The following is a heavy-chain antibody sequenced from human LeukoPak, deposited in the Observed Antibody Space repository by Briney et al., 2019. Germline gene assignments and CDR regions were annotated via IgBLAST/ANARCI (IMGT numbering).Heavy chain of an antibody. CDR2: IYYSGST. V-gene: IGHV4-30-4*08. CDR1: GGSISSGDYY. CDR3: ARSTVLRFLEWLSKGYYMDV. D-gene: IGHD3-3*01. Sequence: SETLSLTCTVSGGSISSGDYYWSWIRQPPGKGLEWIGYIYYSGSTYYNPSLKSRVTISVDTSKNQFSLKLSSVTAADTAVYYCARSTVLRFLEWLSKGYYMDVWGKGTTVTVSS. J-gene: IGHJ6*03.